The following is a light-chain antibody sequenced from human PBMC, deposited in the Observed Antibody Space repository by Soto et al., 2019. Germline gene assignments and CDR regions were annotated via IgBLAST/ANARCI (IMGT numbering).Light chain of an antibody. CDR2: KAS. V-gene: IGKV1-5*03. CDR3: QQYNSYT. Sequence: DIQMTQSPSSLSASVGDRVTITCRASQSISSYLNWYQQKPGKAPKLLIYKASSLESGVPSRFSGSGSGTEFTLTISSLQPDDFATYYCQQYNSYTFGGGTKVDIK. J-gene: IGKJ4*01. CDR1: QSISSY.